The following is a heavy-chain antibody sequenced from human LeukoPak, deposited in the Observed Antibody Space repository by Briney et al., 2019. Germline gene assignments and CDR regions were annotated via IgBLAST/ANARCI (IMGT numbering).Heavy chain of an antibody. V-gene: IGHV3-30-3*01. J-gene: IGHJ3*02. Sequence: GGSLRLSCAASGFTFSSYAMHWVRQAPGKGLEWVAVISYDGSNKYYADSVKGRFTISRDNSKNTLYLQMNSLRAEDTAVYYCAREGNDAFDIWGQGTMVTVSS. CDR3: AREGNDAFDI. CDR1: GFTFSSYA. CDR2: ISYDGSNK.